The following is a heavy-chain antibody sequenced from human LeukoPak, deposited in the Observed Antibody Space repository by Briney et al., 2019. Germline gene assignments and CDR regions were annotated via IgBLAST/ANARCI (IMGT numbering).Heavy chain of an antibody. V-gene: IGHV5-51*01. J-gene: IGHJ6*02. CDR1: GYSFTSYW. CDR2: IYPGDSDT. D-gene: IGHD4-23*01. Sequence: GESLKISCKGSGYSFTSYWIGWVRQMPGKGLEWMGIIYPGDSDTRYSPSFQGQVTISADKSISTAYLQWSSLKASDTAMYYCASPTVVTPGYYGMDVWGQGTTVTVSS. CDR3: ASPTVVTPGYYGMDV.